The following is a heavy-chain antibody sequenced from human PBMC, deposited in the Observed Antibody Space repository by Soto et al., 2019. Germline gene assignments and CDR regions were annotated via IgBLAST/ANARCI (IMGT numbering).Heavy chain of an antibody. V-gene: IGHV3-33*01. D-gene: IGHD2-2*01. CDR3: AREIDSTYDGMDV. Sequence: GGSRRRSCEASGFTFSNFGMNWVRQAAGKGLEWVARVWYDGSSKYYVDSVKGRFTISRDNSKETVYLQMNSLRAEDTGVYYCAREIDSTYDGMDVWGQGTTVTVSS. CDR2: VWYDGSSK. J-gene: IGHJ6*02. CDR1: GFTFSNFG.